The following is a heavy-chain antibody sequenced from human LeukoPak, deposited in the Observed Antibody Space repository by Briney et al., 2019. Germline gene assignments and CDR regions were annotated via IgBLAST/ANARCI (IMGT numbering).Heavy chain of an antibody. CDR3: AGNYYDSGSYSYYYYGMDV. J-gene: IGHJ6*02. Sequence: GGSLRLSCAASGFPFSRSWMCWVRQAPGKGREWVANIKQDGSEKYYVDSVEGRFTITRDNAKNSLYLQMNSLRAEDTAVYYCAGNYYDSGSYSYYYYGMDVWGQGTTVTVSS. CDR2: IKQDGSEK. V-gene: IGHV3-7*01. D-gene: IGHD3-10*01. CDR1: GFPFSRSW.